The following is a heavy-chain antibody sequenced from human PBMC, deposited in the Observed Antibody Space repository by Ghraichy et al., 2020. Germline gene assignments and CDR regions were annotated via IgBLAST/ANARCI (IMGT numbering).Heavy chain of an antibody. CDR1: GFTFSSYW. V-gene: IGHV3-7*01. J-gene: IGHJ4*02. D-gene: IGHD5-18*01. CDR2: IKQDGSEK. CDR3: ARKWYSYGSPHFDY. Sequence: GGSLRLSCAASGFTFSSYWMSWVRQAPGKGLEWVANIKQDGSEKYYVDSVKGRFTISRDNAKNSLYLQMNSLRAEDTAVYYCARKWYSYGSPHFDYWGQGTLVTVSS.